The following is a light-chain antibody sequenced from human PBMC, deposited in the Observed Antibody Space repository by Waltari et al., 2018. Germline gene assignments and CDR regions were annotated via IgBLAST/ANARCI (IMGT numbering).Light chain of an antibody. CDR1: SSDVGGYNY. Sequence: QSALTQSRSVSGSPGQSVTISCTGTSSDVGGYNYVSWFQQHPGKAPKLMIHDVSKRPSGVPDRFSGSKSGNTASLTISGLQADDETDYYCCSYAGRYTWVFGGGTKLTVL. V-gene: IGLV2-11*01. J-gene: IGLJ3*02. CDR2: DVS. CDR3: CSYAGRYTWV.